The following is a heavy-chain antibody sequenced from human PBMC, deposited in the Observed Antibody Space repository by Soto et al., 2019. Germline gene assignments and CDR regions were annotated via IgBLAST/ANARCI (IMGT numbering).Heavy chain of an antibody. V-gene: IGHV4-39*01. CDR3: ARHRAGGGGSCLHGGLDY. J-gene: IGHJ4*01. D-gene: IGHD2-15*01. CDR1: GGSISSSSYY. Sequence: SETRSLTCTVSGGSISSSSYYWGWIRQPPGKGLEWIGSIYYSGSTYYNPSLKSRVTISVDTSKNQFSLKLRSVTAAHTAVYYRARHRAGGGGSCLHGGLDYWGQGTLVTVSS. CDR2: IYYSGST.